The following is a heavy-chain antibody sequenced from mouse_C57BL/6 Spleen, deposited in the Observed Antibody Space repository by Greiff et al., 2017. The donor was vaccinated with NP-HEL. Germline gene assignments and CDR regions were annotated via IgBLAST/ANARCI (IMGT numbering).Heavy chain of an antibody. D-gene: IGHD1-1*01. CDR1: GYTFTSYW. CDR2: IDPSDSYT. V-gene: IGHV1-69*01. CDR3: ARSGGYYGSTYWYCDV. Sequence: QVQLQQPGAELVMPGASVKLSCKASGYTFTSYWMHWVKQRPGQGLEWIGEIDPSDSYTNYNQKFKGKSTLTVDKSSSTAYMQLSSLTSEDSAVYYCARSGGYYGSTYWYCDVWGTGTTVTVSS. J-gene: IGHJ1*03.